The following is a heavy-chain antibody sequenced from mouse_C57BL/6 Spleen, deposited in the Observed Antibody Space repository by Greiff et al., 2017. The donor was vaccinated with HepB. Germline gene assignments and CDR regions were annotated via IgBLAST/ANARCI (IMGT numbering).Heavy chain of an antibody. V-gene: IGHV1-66*01. CDR1: GYSFTSYY. D-gene: IGHD2-3*01. Sequence: QVQLQQSGPELVKPGASVKISCKASGYSFTSYYIHWVKQRPGQGLEWIGWIYPGSGNTKYNEKFKGKATLTADTSSSTAYMQLSSLTSEDSAVYYCARWDGYYAWFAYWGQGTLVTVSA. J-gene: IGHJ3*01. CDR2: IYPGSGNT. CDR3: ARWDGYYAWFAY.